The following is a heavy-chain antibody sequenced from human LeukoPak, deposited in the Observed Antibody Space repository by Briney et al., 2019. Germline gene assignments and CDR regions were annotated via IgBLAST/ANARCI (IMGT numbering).Heavy chain of an antibody. V-gene: IGHV3-23*01. J-gene: IGHJ4*02. Sequence: GGSLRLSCAASGFTFSSYGMSWVRQAPGKGLEWVSAISGSGGSTYYADSVKGRFTISRDNSKNTLYLQMNSLRAEDTAVYYCAKVSEWLLICHFDYWGQGTLVTVSS. CDR2: ISGSGGST. CDR1: GFTFSSYG. D-gene: IGHD3-3*01. CDR3: AKVSEWLLICHFDY.